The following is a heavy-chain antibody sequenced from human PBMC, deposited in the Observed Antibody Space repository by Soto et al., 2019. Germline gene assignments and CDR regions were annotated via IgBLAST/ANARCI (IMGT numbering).Heavy chain of an antibody. J-gene: IGHJ4*02. CDR3: ARWRSYGGTRSFDF. CDR2: ISGGASSI. D-gene: IGHD3-16*01. Sequence: QVQLVESGGGVVKPGGSLRLSCAASGFTFSDHFMSWIRQAPGKGLEWISYISGGASSIYYADSVKGRFTISRDNPKNSLYLQMNSLRAEDTAVYYCARWRSYGGTRSFDFWGQGTLVTVSS. CDR1: GFTFSDHF. V-gene: IGHV3-11*01.